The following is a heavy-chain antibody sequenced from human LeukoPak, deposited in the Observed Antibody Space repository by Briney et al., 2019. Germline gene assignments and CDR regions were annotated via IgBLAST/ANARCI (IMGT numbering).Heavy chain of an antibody. CDR2: INKDGSEK. Sequence: GGSLRLSCAAAGFTFSNYRMSWVRQAPGKWLEWVAHINKDGSEKYYVDSVKGRFTISRDNAKNSLYLQMNSLRVEDTAVYYCARHEVTYWGQGTLVTVSS. CDR3: ARHEVTY. CDR1: GFTFSNYR. J-gene: IGHJ4*02. V-gene: IGHV3-7*01.